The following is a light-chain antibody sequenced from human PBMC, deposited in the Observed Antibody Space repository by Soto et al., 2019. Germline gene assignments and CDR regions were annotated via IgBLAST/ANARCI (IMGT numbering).Light chain of an antibody. CDR2: SNN. Sequence: QPVLTQPPSPSGTPGQRVTISCSGSSSNIGSNAVNWYQQLPGTAPKLLIYSNNQRPSGVPDRFSGSKSGTSASLAISGLQSEDEADYYCAAWDDSLNGPVFGGGTKLTVL. CDR1: SSNIGSNA. CDR3: AAWDDSLNGPV. J-gene: IGLJ3*02. V-gene: IGLV1-44*01.